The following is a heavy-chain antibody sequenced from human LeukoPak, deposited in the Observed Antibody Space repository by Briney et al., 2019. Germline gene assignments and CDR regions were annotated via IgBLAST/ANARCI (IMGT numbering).Heavy chain of an antibody. Sequence: GRSLRLSCAASGFTFSSYGIHWVRQAPGKGLEWVAFISYDGSNKNYADSVKGRFTISRDSSRSTVYLQMNSLRPEDTAVYNCAKGATVTTSLDFWGQGTLVTVSS. CDR2: ISYDGSNK. D-gene: IGHD4-17*01. V-gene: IGHV3-30*18. CDR1: GFTFSSYG. CDR3: AKGATVTTSLDF. J-gene: IGHJ4*02.